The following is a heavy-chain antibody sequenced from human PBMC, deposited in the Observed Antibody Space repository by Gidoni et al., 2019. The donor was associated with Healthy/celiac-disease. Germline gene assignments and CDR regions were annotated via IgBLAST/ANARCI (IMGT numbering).Heavy chain of an antibody. CDR3: ARDPTAAGIGGLAFDI. CDR1: GFTVSSNY. J-gene: IGHJ3*02. V-gene: IGHV3-53*01. Sequence: EVQLVESGGGLIQPGGSLRLSCAASGFTVSSNYMSWVRQAPGKGLEWVSVIYSGGSTYYADSVNGRFTISRDNSKNTLYLQMNSLRAEDTAVYYCARDPTAAGIGGLAFDIWGQGTMVTVSS. CDR2: IYSGGST. D-gene: IGHD6-13*01.